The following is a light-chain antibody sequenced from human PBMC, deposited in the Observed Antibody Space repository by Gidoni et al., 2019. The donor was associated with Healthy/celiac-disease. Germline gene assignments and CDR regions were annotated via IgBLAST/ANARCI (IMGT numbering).Light chain of an antibody. CDR1: QSVSSY. J-gene: IGKJ3*01. CDR2: DAS. V-gene: IGKV3-11*01. CDR3: QQRSNWPPGIT. Sequence: IVLTQSTATLSLSPGERATLSCRASQSVSSYLACYKQKPGQDPRLLIYDASNRATGSPARCSGSGSGTEVTRTISSIEPEDVSVYYCQQRSNWPPGITFGPGTKVDIK.